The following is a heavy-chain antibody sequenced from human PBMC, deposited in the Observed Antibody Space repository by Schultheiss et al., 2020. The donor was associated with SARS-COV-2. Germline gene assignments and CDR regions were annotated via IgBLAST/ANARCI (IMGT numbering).Heavy chain of an antibody. Sequence: GESLKISCKGSGYSFTSYWIGWVRQMPGKGLEWMGIIYPGDSDTRYSPSIQGQVTISADKSISTAYLQWSSLKASDTAMYYCARRVVVVPAAKVMGWFDPWGQGTLVTVSS. J-gene: IGHJ5*02. CDR2: IYPGDSDT. D-gene: IGHD2-2*01. CDR3: ARRVVVVPAAKVMGWFDP. V-gene: IGHV5-51*01. CDR1: GYSFTSYW.